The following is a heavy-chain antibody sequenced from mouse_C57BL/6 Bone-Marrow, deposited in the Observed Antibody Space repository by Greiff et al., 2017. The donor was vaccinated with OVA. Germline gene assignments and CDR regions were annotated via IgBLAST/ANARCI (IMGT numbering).Heavy chain of an antibody. Sequence: VQLKESGPELVKPGASVKISCKASGYSFTDYNMNWVKQSNGKSLEWIGVINPNYGTTSYNQKFKGKATLTVDQSSSTAYMQLNSLTSEDSAVYYCKGGIYDGYYGDYWGQGTTLTVSS. D-gene: IGHD2-3*01. J-gene: IGHJ2*01. CDR2: INPNYGTT. CDR3: KGGIYDGYYGDY. CDR1: GYSFTDYN. V-gene: IGHV1-39*01.